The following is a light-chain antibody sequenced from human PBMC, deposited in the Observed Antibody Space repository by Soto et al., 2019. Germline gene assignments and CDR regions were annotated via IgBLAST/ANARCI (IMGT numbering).Light chain of an antibody. V-gene: IGKV1-17*01. J-gene: IGKJ1*01. CDR3: LQHNSYPWT. CDR1: QGIRNE. Sequence: DIQMTQSPSSLSASVGDRVTITCRASQGIRNELGWYQHKPGKAPRRLIYAASTLQSGVPSRFSGSGSGTEFTLTITSLQPEDFATYYGLQHNSYPWTFGQGTKVDIK. CDR2: AAS.